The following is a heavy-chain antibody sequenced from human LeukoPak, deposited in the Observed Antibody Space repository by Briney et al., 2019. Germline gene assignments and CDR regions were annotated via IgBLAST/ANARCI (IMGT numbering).Heavy chain of an antibody. CDR3: ARASYDSSGYYYTDY. D-gene: IGHD3-22*01. CDR1: GFTFSDYY. CDR2: ISSGSSYT. Sequence: PGGSLRLSCAASGFTFSDYYMSWVRQAPGKGLEWVSYISSGSSYTDYADSVKGRFTISRDNAKNSLYLQMNSLRAEDTAVYYCARASYDSSGYYYTDYWGQGTLVTVSS. J-gene: IGHJ4*02. V-gene: IGHV3-11*06.